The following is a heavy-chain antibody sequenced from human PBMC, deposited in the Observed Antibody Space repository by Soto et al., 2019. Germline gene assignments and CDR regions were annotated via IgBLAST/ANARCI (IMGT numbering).Heavy chain of an antibody. CDR2: INAGNGNT. D-gene: IGHD3-10*01. CDR1: GYTFTSYA. V-gene: IGHV1-3*01. Sequence: QIQLVQSGAEVKKPGASVKVSCKASGYTFTSYATHWVRQAPGQRLEWMGWINAGNGNTKYSQKFQGRVTITRDTSASTAYMELSSLRSEDTAVYYCARGITMVRGVVKKTYYYYGMDVWGQGTTVTVSS. J-gene: IGHJ6*02. CDR3: ARGITMVRGVVKKTYYYYGMDV.